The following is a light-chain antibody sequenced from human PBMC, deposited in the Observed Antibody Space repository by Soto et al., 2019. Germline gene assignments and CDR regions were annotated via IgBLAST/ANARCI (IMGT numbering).Light chain of an antibody. Sequence: EVVLTQSPVTLSLSPGERATLSSRASQNFRCLLAWYQQKPGQAPRLLIYDAYNRATGIPPRFSGSGSGTDFTLTISSLEPEASAVYYCQQRHMWPITFGQGTRLDIK. V-gene: IGKV3-11*01. J-gene: IGKJ5*01. CDR2: DAY. CDR1: QNFRCL. CDR3: QQRHMWPIT.